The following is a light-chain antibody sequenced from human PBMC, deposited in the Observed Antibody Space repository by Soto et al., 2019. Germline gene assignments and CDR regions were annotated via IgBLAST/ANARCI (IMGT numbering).Light chain of an antibody. CDR3: KQYGSSPIT. J-gene: IGKJ5*01. CDR1: QSVSSSY. Sequence: EIVLTQSPGTLSLSPGERATLSCRASQSVSSSYLAWYQQKPGQAPRLLIYDASSRATGIQDRFSGSGSGTDFTLTIRRLEPEDFAVYYCKQYGSSPITVGQGTRLEIK. CDR2: DAS. V-gene: IGKV3-20*01.